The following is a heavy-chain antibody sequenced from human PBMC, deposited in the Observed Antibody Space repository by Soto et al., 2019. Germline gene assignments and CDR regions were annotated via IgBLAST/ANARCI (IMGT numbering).Heavy chain of an antibody. CDR1: GGSIDSGGYS. CDR3: AREMKNPGVFWSGYYTAGWFDP. Sequence: SKTLSLTCAVSGGSIDSGGYSWSWIRQPPGKGLEWIGYIYHSGSTYYDPSLKSRVTISVDSSKNQFSLRLSSVTAADTAVYYCAREMKNPGVFWSGYYTAGWFDPWGPGTLATVSS. CDR2: IYHSGST. V-gene: IGHV4-30-2*01. D-gene: IGHD3-3*01. J-gene: IGHJ5*02.